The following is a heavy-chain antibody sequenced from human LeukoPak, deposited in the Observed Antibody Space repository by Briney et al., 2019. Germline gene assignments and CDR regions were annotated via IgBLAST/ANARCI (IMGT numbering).Heavy chain of an antibody. D-gene: IGHD3-22*01. Sequence: GESLQISCKGSGYSFTNYWIGWVRQMPGKGLEWMGIIYPGDSDTRYGPSFQGQVTISADKSISTAYLQWSSLKASDTAMYYCARPDYYDSSGYSRYWGQGTLVTVSS. CDR2: IYPGDSDT. V-gene: IGHV5-51*01. CDR3: ARPDYYDSSGYSRY. J-gene: IGHJ4*02. CDR1: GYSFTNYW.